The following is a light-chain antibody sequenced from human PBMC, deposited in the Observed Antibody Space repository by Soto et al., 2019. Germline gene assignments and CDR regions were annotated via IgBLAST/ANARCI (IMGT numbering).Light chain of an antibody. Sequence: QSVLTQPASVSGSPGQSITISCTGTSSVVGSYNLVSWYQQHPGKAPKLMIYEVSKRPSGVSNRFSGSKSGNTASLTIPGLQAEDEADYYCCSYAGSSTYVFGTGTKATVL. V-gene: IGLV2-23*02. CDR1: SSVVGSYNL. CDR3: CSYAGSSTYV. J-gene: IGLJ1*01. CDR2: EVS.